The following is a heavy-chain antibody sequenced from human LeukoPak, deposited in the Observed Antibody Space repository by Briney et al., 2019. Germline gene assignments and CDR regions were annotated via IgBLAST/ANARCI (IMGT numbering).Heavy chain of an antibody. CDR3: ARVDTAMANY. CDR2: ISSSGGTI. Sequence: GGSLRLSCAASGFTFSDYDMSWIRQAPGKGLEWVSYISSSGGTIYYAESVKGRFTISRDKAKNSLYLQMNSLRAEDTAVYYCARVDTAMANYWGQGTLVTVSS. CDR1: GFTFSDYD. J-gene: IGHJ4*02. D-gene: IGHD5-18*01. V-gene: IGHV3-11*01.